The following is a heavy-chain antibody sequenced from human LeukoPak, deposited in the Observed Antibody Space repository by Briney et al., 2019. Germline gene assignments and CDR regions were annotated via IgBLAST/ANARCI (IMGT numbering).Heavy chain of an antibody. CDR2: IYTSGST. Sequence: PSETLSLTCTVSGGSISSYYWSWIRQPAGKGLEWIGRIYTSGSTNYNPSLKSRVTMSVDRSKNQLSLRLSSVTAADTAVYYCARGLPGGNPFDYWGQGTLVTVTS. D-gene: IGHD4-23*01. CDR1: GGSISSYY. V-gene: IGHV4-4*07. J-gene: IGHJ4*02. CDR3: ARGLPGGNPFDY.